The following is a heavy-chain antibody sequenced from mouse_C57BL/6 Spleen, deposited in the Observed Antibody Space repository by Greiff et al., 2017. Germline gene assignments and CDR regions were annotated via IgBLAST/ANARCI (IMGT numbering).Heavy chain of an antibody. CDR2: INPNNGGT. J-gene: IGHJ2*01. Sequence: EVQLQQSGPELVKPGASVKIPCKASGYTFTDYNMDWVKQSHGKSLEWIGDINPNNGGTIYNQKFKGKATLTVDKSSSTAYMELRSLTSEDTAVYYCARAENDYDAVYYFDYWGQGTTLTVSS. CDR1: GYTFTDYN. CDR3: ARAENDYDAVYYFDY. D-gene: IGHD2-4*01. V-gene: IGHV1-18*01.